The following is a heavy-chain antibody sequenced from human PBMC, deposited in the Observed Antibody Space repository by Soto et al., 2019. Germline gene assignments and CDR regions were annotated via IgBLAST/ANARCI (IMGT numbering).Heavy chain of an antibody. CDR2: IYPGDSDT. Sequence: GESLKISCKGSGYSSTTYWIGWVRQMPGKGLEWMGIIYPGDSDTRYSPSFQGQVTISADKSISTAYLQWSSLKASDTAMYYCARGAYYYDSSGYAQPKYFQHWGQGTLVTVSS. CDR1: GYSSTTYW. D-gene: IGHD3-22*01. V-gene: IGHV5-51*01. J-gene: IGHJ1*01. CDR3: ARGAYYYDSSGYAQPKYFQH.